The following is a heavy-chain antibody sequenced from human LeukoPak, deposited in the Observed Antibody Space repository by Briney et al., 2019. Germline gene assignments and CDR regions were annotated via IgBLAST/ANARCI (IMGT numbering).Heavy chain of an antibody. J-gene: IGHJ4*02. CDR3: ARGDVVVPAAPFGY. CDR1: GYTFTSYG. CDR2: ISAYNGNT. V-gene: IGHV1-18*01. D-gene: IGHD2-2*01. Sequence: ASVKVSCKASGYTFTSYGISWVRQAPGQGLEWMGWISAYNGNTNYAQKPQGRVTMTTDTSTSTAYMELRSLRSDGTAVYYCARGDVVVPAAPFGYWGQGTLVTVSS.